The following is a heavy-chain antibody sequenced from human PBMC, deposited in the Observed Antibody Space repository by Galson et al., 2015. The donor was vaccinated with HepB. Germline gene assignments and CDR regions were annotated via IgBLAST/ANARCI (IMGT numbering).Heavy chain of an antibody. CDR3: ARAIPEWLLSGYDYANWFDP. CDR1: GGTFSSYA. D-gene: IGHD5-12*01. J-gene: IGHJ5*02. CDR2: IIPIFGIA. V-gene: IGHV1-69*13. Sequence: SVKVSCKASGGTFSSYAISWVRQAPGQGLEWMGGIIPIFGIANYAQKFQGRVTITADESTSTAYMELSSLRSEDTAVYYCARAIPEWLLSGYDYANWFDPWGQGTLVTVSS.